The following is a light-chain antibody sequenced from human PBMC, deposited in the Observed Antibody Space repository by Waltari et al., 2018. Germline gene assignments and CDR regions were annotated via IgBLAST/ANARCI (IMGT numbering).Light chain of an antibody. CDR1: RGIDNY. CDR2: VAS. J-gene: IGKJ3*01. Sequence: IQLTQSPSSLSASVGDRVTITCRASRGIDNYLAWYQQQPGKAPKLLISVASTLQSGVPSRFSGSGSGTDFTLTISSLQPEDFATYYCQQLYSHPRTFGPGTKVDIK. CDR3: QQLYSHPRT. V-gene: IGKV1-9*01.